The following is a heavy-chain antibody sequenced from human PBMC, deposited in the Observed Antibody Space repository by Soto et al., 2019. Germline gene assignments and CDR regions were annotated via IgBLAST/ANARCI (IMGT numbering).Heavy chain of an antibody. CDR1: GFTFSDYY. V-gene: IGHV3-11*01. CDR3: ARVRYYDSGSSISWFDP. Sequence: GGSLRLSCAASGFTFSDYYMSWICQAPGKGLEWVSYISSSGSTIYYADSVKGRFTISRDNAKNSLYLQMNSLRAEDTAVYYCARVRYYDSGSSISWFDPWGQGTLVTVSS. D-gene: IGHD3-10*01. J-gene: IGHJ5*02. CDR2: ISSSGSTI.